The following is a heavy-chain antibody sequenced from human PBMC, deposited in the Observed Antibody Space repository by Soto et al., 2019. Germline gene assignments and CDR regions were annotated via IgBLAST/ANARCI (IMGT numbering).Heavy chain of an antibody. D-gene: IGHD1-26*01. V-gene: IGHV1-46*01. CDR1: GYTFTSYY. CDR2: INPSGGST. CDR3: AREAIHDGQLIVGAANLDY. J-gene: IGHJ4*02. Sequence: ASVKVSCNASGYTFTSYYMHWVRQAPGQGLEWMGIINPSGGSTSYAQKFQGRVTMTRDTSTSTVYMELSSLRSEDTAVYYCAREAIHDGQLIVGAANLDYWGQGTLVTVSS.